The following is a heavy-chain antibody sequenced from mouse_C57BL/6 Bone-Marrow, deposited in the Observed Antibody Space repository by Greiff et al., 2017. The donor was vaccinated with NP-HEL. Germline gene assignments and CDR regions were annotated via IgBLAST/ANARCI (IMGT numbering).Heavy chain of an antibody. Sequence: EVQLQQSGPELVKPGASVKIPCKASGYTFTDYNMDWVKQSHGKSLEWIGDINPNNGGTIYNQKFKGKATLTVDKSSSPAYMELRSLTSEDTAVYYCARKGSYDDYDGFAYWGQGTLVTVSA. V-gene: IGHV1-18*01. CDR1: GYTFTDYN. CDR2: INPNNGGT. D-gene: IGHD2-4*01. CDR3: ARKGSYDDYDGFAY. J-gene: IGHJ3*01.